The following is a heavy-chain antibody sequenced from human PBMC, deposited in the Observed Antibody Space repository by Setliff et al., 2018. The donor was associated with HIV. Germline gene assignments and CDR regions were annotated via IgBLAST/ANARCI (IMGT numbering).Heavy chain of an antibody. CDR2: IYYSGSA. Sequence: SETLSLTCTVSGGSISSGNYYWSWIRQHPDKGLEWIGSIYYSGSAYYNPSLKSRVTISLDTSKNQFSLKLTSMTAADTAWYYCARGHPVGLRRQPPRFGYWGQGTLVTVSS. D-gene: IGHD1-1*01. J-gene: IGHJ4*02. CDR1: GGSISSGNYY. V-gene: IGHV4-31*03. CDR3: ARGHPVGLRRQPPRFGY.